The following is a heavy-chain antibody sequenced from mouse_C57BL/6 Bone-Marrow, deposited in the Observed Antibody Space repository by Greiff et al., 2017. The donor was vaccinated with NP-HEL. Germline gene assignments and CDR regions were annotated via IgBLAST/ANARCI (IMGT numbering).Heavy chain of an antibody. D-gene: IGHD1-1*01. CDR2: INTGSGGT. CDR3: ARSDYYGSSFYWYFDV. CDR1: GYAFTNYL. J-gene: IGHJ1*03. V-gene: IGHV1-54*01. Sequence: VKVVESGAGLVRPGTSVKVSCKASGYAFTNYLIEWVRQRPGQGLEWIGVINTGSGGTNYTEKVKGKGTLTAAKASSTPYMQHSSLTSEDSAVYFCARSDYYGSSFYWYFDVWGTGTTVTVSS.